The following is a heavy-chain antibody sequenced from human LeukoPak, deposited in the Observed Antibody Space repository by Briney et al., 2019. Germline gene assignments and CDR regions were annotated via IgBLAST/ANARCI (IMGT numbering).Heavy chain of an antibody. Sequence: GGSLRLSCAASGFTFSSYAMSWVRQAPGKGLEWVSAISGSGGSTYYADSVKGRFTISRDNSKNTLYLQMNSLRAEDTAVYYCAKPIVPRMATATGGYFDLWGRGTLVSVSS. J-gene: IGHJ2*01. CDR3: AKPIVPRMATATGGYFDL. CDR1: GFTFSSYA. D-gene: IGHD5-24*01. V-gene: IGHV3-23*01. CDR2: ISGSGGST.